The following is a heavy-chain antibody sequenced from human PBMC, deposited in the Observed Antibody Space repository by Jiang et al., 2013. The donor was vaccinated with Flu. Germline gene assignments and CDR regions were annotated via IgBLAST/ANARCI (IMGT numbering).Heavy chain of an antibody. Sequence: SQTLSLTCTVSGGSISSYYWSWIRQPPGKGLEWIGYIYYSGSTNYNPSLKSRVTISVDTSKNQFSLKLSSVTAADTAVYYCAMTYYDSRGFDPWGQGTLVTVSS. CDR1: GGSISSYY. J-gene: IGHJ5*02. D-gene: IGHD3-22*01. V-gene: IGHV4-59*08. CDR3: AMTYYDSRGFDP. CDR2: IYYSGST.